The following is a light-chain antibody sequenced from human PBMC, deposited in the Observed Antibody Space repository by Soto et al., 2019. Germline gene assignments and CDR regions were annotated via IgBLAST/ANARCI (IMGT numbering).Light chain of an antibody. CDR3: HQLNSYPVT. Sequence: DIQLTQSPSFLSASVGDRVTITCRASQGISSSLAWYQQKPGKAPKLLIYAASTLQSGVPSRFSGSGSGTEFTLTISSLQPEDFATYYCHQLNSYPVTFGQGTRLEIK. J-gene: IGKJ5*01. CDR1: QGISSS. V-gene: IGKV1-9*01. CDR2: AAS.